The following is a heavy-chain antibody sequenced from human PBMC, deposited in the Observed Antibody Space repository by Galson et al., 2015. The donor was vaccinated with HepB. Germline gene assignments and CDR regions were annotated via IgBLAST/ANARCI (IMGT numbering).Heavy chain of an antibody. CDR3: ARGSLTTIRNYFDY. Sequence: SVKVSCKASGGTLRGYAINWVRQAPGQGLEWMGRITLIFDTTYYAQKFQGRLAITADESTSTAYMELSSLTSEDTAVYYCARGSLTTIRNYFDYWGQGTLVTVAS. CDR2: ITLIFDTT. D-gene: IGHD4-11*01. V-gene: IGHV1-69*13. J-gene: IGHJ4*02. CDR1: GGTLRGYA.